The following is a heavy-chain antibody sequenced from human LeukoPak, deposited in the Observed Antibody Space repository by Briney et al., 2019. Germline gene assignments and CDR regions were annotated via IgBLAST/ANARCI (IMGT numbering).Heavy chain of an antibody. V-gene: IGHV3-74*01. Sequence: PGGSLRLSCEASGITLSGYWVHWVRQAPGKGLLWVSRINLDGTITTYADSVKGRFTVSRDNAKNTVYLQMNSLTAEDTAVYYCARDQEFRSVGAPFDPWGQGTVVIVS. CDR1: GITLSGYW. CDR3: ARDQEFRSVGAPFDP. D-gene: IGHD6-19*01. J-gene: IGHJ5*02. CDR2: INLDGTIT.